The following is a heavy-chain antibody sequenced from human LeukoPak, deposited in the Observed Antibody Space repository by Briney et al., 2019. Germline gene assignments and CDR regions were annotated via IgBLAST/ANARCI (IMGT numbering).Heavy chain of an antibody. D-gene: IGHD2-15*01. V-gene: IGHV1-46*01. Sequence: ASVKVSCKASGYTFTTYHMHWVRQAPGQGLGCVGMIDTSDGNTNYAQKFLDRVTMTRDTSTSTVYMELSGLRSYDTAVYYCATEGSGGNWFEPWGKGNLVTVFS. CDR1: GYTFTTYH. CDR3: ATEGSGGNWFEP. J-gene: IGHJ5*02. CDR2: IDTSDGNT.